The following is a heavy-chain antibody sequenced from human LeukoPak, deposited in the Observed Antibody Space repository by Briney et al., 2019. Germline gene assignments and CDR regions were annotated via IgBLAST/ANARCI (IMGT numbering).Heavy chain of an antibody. J-gene: IGHJ4*02. CDR2: IYHSGST. CDR3: ARAYGSGSYYGH. Sequence: SETLSLTCTVSGYSISSGYYWDWIRQPPGKGLEWIGSIYHSGSTDYNPSLKSRVTISVDTSKNQFSLKLSSVTAADTAVYYCARAYGSGSYYGHWGQGTLVTVSS. V-gene: IGHV4-38-2*02. CDR1: GYSISSGYY. D-gene: IGHD3-10*01.